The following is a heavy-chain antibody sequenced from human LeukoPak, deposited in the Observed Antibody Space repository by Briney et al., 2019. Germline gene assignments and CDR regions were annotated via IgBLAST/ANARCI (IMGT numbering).Heavy chain of an antibody. Sequence: SETLSLTCTVSGGSISSSSSYWGWIRQPPGKGLEWIGTVYYSGTTDRNPSLKSRVTISVDTSKNQFSLKLTSATAADTAVYYCARRPTFSGTNYYFDYWGQGTLVTVSS. D-gene: IGHD2-2*01. CDR1: GGSISSSSSY. J-gene: IGHJ4*02. CDR3: ARRPTFSGTNYYFDY. V-gene: IGHV4-39*01. CDR2: VYYSGTT.